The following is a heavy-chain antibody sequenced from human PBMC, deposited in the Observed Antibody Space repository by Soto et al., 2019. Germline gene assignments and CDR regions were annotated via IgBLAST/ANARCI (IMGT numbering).Heavy chain of an antibody. Sequence: ASVKVSCKASGYTFTSYAMHWVRQAPGQRLEWMGWINAGNGNTKYSQKLQGRVTITRDTSASTAYMELSSLRSEDTAVYYCARSSSYYFIDDYWGQGTLVTVSS. V-gene: IGHV1-3*01. CDR1: GYTFTSYA. CDR3: ARSSSYYFIDDY. D-gene: IGHD3-22*01. J-gene: IGHJ4*02. CDR2: INAGNGNT.